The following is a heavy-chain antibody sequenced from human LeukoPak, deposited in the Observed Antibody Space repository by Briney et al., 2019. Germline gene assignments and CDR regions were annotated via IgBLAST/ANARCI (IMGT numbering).Heavy chain of an antibody. CDR1: GYTFTNYG. CDR2: ISAYNGNT. Sequence: ASVKVSCKASGYTFTNYGISWVRQAPGQGLEWMGWISAYNGNTNYAQKLQGRVTMTTDTSTSTAYMELRSLRSDDTAVYYCARGLSGSGRSGAFDIWGQGTMVAVSS. CDR3: ARGLSGSGRSGAFDI. V-gene: IGHV1-18*01. D-gene: IGHD3-10*01. J-gene: IGHJ3*02.